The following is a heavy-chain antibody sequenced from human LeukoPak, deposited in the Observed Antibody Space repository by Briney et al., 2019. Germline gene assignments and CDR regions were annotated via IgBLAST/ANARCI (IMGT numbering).Heavy chain of an antibody. Sequence: PSETLSLTCTVSGGSISSYYWSWVRQPPGKGLEWIGYIYYSGSTNYNPSLKSRATISVDTSKNQFSLKLSSVTAADTAVYYCARHAFQSMVQTPVFDYWGQGTLVTVSS. J-gene: IGHJ4*02. CDR3: ARHAFQSMVQTPVFDY. CDR1: GGSISSYY. V-gene: IGHV4-59*01. CDR2: IYYSGST. D-gene: IGHD3-10*01.